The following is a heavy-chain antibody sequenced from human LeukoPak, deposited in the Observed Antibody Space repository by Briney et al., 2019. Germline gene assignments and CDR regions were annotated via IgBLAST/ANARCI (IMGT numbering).Heavy chain of an antibody. Sequence: GGSLRLSCAASGFTFSSYWMSWVRQAPGKGLEGGANIKQDGSEKYYVDSVKGRFTISRDNAKNSLYLQMNSLRAEDTAVYYCARVVGVLLWFGELLSLGGMDVWGQGTTVTVSS. J-gene: IGHJ6*02. D-gene: IGHD3-10*01. V-gene: IGHV3-7*01. CDR3: ARVVGVLLWFGELLSLGGMDV. CDR1: GFTFSSYW. CDR2: IKQDGSEK.